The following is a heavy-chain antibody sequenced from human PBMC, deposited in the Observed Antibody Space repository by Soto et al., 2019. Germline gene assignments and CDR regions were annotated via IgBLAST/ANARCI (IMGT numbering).Heavy chain of an antibody. CDR2: INHSGST. D-gene: IGHD2-15*01. Sequence: PSETLSLTWAVDGGTFSGYYWSWISKTTGKGLEWIREINHSGSTNYNPSLKSRVTISVDTSKNQFSLKLSSVTAADTAVYYCASRDIVVVVAAAPPFYMDVWGKGTTDTVSS. J-gene: IGHJ6*03. V-gene: IGHV4-34*01. CDR1: GGTFSGYY. CDR3: ASRDIVVVVAAAPPFYMDV.